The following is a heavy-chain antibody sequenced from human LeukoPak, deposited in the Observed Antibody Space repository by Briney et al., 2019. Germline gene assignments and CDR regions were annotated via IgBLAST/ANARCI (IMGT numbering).Heavy chain of an antibody. D-gene: IGHD6-19*01. CDR3: ARDLGQWLVKYYFDY. J-gene: IGHJ4*02. V-gene: IGHV4-38-2*02. Sequence: SETLSLTCTVSGYSISSGYSWGWIRQPPGKGVGGIGTIYHSGRTYYNPSLKSRVTISLDTSKNHFSLKLSSVTAADTAVYYCARDLGQWLVKYYFDYWGQGTLVTVSS. CDR2: IYHSGRT. CDR1: GYSISSGYS.